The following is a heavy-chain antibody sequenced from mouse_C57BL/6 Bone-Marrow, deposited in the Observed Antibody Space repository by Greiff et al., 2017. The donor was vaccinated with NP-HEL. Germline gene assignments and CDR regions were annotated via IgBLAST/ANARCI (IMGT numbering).Heavy chain of an antibody. CDR2: INPYNGDT. V-gene: IGHV1-20*01. D-gene: IGHD1-1*01. J-gene: IGHJ2*01. CDR1: GYSFTGYF. Sequence: VQLKESGPELVKPGASVKISCKASGYSFTGYFMNWVMQSHGKSLEWIGRINPYNGDTFYNQKFKGKATLTVDKSSSTAHMELRSLTSEDSAVYYCARRGFNYYGSSYYFDYWGQGTTLTVSS. CDR3: ARRGFNYYGSSYYFDY.